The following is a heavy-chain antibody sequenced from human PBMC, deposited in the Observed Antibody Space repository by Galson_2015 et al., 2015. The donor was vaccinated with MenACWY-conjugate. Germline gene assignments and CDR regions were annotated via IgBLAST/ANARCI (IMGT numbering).Heavy chain of an antibody. V-gene: IGHV3-23*01. CDR2: ISGSDGST. Sequence: SLRLSCAASGFNFTNYAMSWVRQAPGKGLEWVSAISGSDGSTYSADSVKGRFTISRDNSKNTLYLQMNSLRTEDTAVYYCAKDLSARGSGYRTIPDSWGQGTLVTVST. J-gene: IGHJ4*02. CDR1: GFNFTNYA. D-gene: IGHD3-3*01. CDR3: AKDLSARGSGYRTIPDS.